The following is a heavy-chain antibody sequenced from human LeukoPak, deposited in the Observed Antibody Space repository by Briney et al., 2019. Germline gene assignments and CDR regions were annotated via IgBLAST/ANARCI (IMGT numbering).Heavy chain of an antibody. Sequence: SVKVSCKASGGTFSSYAISWVRQAPGQGLEWMGGIIPIFGTANYAQKFQGRVTITADESTSTAYMELSSLRSEDTAVYYCARSANTAMVEVCYFDYWGQGTMVTVSS. V-gene: IGHV1-69*13. J-gene: IGHJ4*02. CDR2: IIPIFGTA. CDR3: ARSANTAMVEVCYFDY. D-gene: IGHD5-18*01. CDR1: GGTFSSYA.